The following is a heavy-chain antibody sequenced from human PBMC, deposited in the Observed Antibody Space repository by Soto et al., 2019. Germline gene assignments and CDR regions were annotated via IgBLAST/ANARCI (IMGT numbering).Heavy chain of an antibody. CDR2: VFYTGST. CDR1: GGSFSRHY. J-gene: IGHJ6*03. Sequence: SAETLSLTCKVSGGSFSRHYWSWIRQPPGEGMEWIGYVFYTGSTNYNPSLRSRVLISVDTSKNQFSLKLRSVTAADTAVYYCARQDGYYYYMDVWGKGTTVTVSS. V-gene: IGHV4-59*08. CDR3: ARQDGYYYYMDV.